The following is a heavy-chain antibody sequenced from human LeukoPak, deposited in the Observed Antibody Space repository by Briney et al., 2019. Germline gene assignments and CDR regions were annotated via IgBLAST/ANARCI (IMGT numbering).Heavy chain of an antibody. Sequence: GASVKVSCKASGYTFTSYAMHWVRQAPGQRLEWMGWINAGNGNTKYSQKFQGRVTITRDTSASTAYMELSSLRSEDTAVYYCARGASGSWYYYGMDVWGKGTTVTVSS. CDR1: GYTFTSYA. J-gene: IGHJ6*04. D-gene: IGHD6-13*01. V-gene: IGHV1-3*01. CDR2: INAGNGNT. CDR3: ARGASGSWYYYGMDV.